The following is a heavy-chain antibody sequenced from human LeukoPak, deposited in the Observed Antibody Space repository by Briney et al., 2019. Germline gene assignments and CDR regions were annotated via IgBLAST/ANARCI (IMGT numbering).Heavy chain of an antibody. D-gene: IGHD6-25*01. Sequence: PGRSLRLSCAASGFTFSDYYMSWIRQAPGKGLEWVSYISSSGSTIYYADSVKGRFTISRDNAKNSLYLQMNSLRAEDTAVYYCASLQRGYGYLKSPFGAFDIWGQGTMVTVSS. CDR2: ISSSGSTI. CDR3: ASLQRGYGYLKSPFGAFDI. CDR1: GFTFSDYY. V-gene: IGHV3-11*04. J-gene: IGHJ3*02.